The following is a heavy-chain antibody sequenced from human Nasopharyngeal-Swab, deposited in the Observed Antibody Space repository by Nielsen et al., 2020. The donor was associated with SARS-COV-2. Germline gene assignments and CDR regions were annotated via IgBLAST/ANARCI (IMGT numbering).Heavy chain of an antibody. D-gene: IGHD2-2*01. Sequence: GESLKISCAASGFTFSSYEMNWVRKAPGKGLEWVSYISSSGSTIYYADSVKGRFTISRDNAKNSLYLQMNSLRAEDTAVYYCARGSYCSSTSCYPGWFDPWGQGTLVTVSS. CDR2: ISSSGSTI. V-gene: IGHV3-48*03. CDR3: ARGSYCSSTSCYPGWFDP. CDR1: GFTFSSYE. J-gene: IGHJ5*02.